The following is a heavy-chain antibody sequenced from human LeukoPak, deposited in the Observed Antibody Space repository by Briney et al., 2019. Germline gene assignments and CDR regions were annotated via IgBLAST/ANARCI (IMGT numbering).Heavy chain of an antibody. CDR2: IIPILGIA. V-gene: IGHV1-69*04. J-gene: IGHJ4*02. D-gene: IGHD3-9*01. CDR1: GGTFSSYA. Sequence: ASVKVSCKASGGTFSSYAISWVRQAPGQGLEWMGRIIPILGIANYAQKFQGRVTITADKSTSTAYMELSSLRSEDTAVYYCARQSTDILTGYSTLTDYWGQGTLVTVSS. CDR3: ARQSTDILTGYSTLTDY.